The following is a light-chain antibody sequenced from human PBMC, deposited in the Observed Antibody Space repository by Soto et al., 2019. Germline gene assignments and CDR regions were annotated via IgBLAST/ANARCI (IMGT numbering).Light chain of an antibody. CDR2: DVS. Sequence: QSALTQPASVSGSPGQSITISCTGTSSDVGAYTFVSWYQQHPDKVPKLMLFDVSRRPSGVSDRFSGSKSGNTASLTISGLQPEDEADYYCSSYTRSSTHVFGSGTKLTVL. V-gene: IGLV2-14*03. CDR3: SSYTRSSTHV. J-gene: IGLJ1*01. CDR1: SSDVGAYTF.